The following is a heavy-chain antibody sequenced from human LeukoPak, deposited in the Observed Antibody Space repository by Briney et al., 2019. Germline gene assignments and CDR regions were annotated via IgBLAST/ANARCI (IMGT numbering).Heavy chain of an antibody. Sequence: SETLSLTCTVSGGSISSYYWSWIRQPPGKGLEWIGYIYYSGSTYYNPSLKSRVTISVDTSKNQFSLKLSSVTAADTAVYYCARGSVTMVRGEFDYWGQGTLVTVSS. V-gene: IGHV4-59*12. CDR3: ARGSVTMVRGEFDY. J-gene: IGHJ4*02. CDR2: IYYSGST. D-gene: IGHD3-10*01. CDR1: GGSISSYY.